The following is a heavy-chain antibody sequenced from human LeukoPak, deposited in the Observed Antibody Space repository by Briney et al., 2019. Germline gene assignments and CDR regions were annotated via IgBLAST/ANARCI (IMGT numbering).Heavy chain of an antibody. CDR1: GGSNSSYY. V-gene: IGHV4-59*01. J-gene: IGHJ6*03. D-gene: IGHD2-2*01. CDR3: ARDQGGYCSSTSCYEAYYYYMDV. Sequence: SETLSLTCTVSGGSNSSYYWSWIRQPPGKGLEWIGYIYYSGSTNYNPSLKSRVTISVDTSKNQFSLKLSSVTAADTAVYYCARDQGGYCSSTSCYEAYYYYMDVWGKGTTVTISS. CDR2: IYYSGST.